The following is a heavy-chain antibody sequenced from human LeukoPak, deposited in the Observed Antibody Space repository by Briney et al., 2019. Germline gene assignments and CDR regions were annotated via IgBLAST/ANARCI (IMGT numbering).Heavy chain of an antibody. CDR2: IYTSGTT. V-gene: IGHV4-4*07. CDR3: ARDAAYYYGSGSYRNGLDY. J-gene: IGHJ4*02. D-gene: IGHD3-10*01. Sequence: RASETLSLTCTVSGGSINSYYWSWIRQPAGKGLEWIGRIYTSGTTNYNPSLKSRLTMSVDTSKNQFSLKLSSVTAADTAVYYCARDAAYYYGSGSYRNGLDYWGQGSLVTVSS. CDR1: GGSINSYY.